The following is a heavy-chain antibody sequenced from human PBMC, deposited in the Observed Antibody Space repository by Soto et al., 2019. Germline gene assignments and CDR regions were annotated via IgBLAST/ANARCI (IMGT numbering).Heavy chain of an antibody. D-gene: IGHD2-21*01. V-gene: IGHV1-8*01. CDR2: MNPGSRDT. Sequence: XSVKVSCKASGDTFSNNDVSWVRQATGQGLEWMGWMNPGSRDTGYAQKFQGRVTMTRDISIATAYMELSSLRSDDTAIYYCAQMAYCASLNWFDPWGQGTLVTVSS. J-gene: IGHJ5*02. CDR1: GDTFSNND. CDR3: AQMAYCASLNWFDP.